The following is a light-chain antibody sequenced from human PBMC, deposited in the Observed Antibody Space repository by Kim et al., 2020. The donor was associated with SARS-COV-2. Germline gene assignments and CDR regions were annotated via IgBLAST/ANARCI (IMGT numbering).Light chain of an antibody. Sequence: SSELTQDPAVSVALGQTVRITCQGDSLRSNYASWYQQKPGQAPLLVIYGKNNRPSGIPDRFSGSSSGSTASLTITGAQAEDDADYYCNSRDSSGNHLEVV. CDR1: SLRSNY. CDR2: GKN. CDR3: NSRDSSGNHLEVV. J-gene: IGLJ2*01. V-gene: IGLV3-19*01.